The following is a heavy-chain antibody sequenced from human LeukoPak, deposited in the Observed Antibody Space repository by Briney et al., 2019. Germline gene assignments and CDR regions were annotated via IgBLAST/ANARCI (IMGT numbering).Heavy chain of an antibody. CDR1: GFTFDDYA. V-gene: IGHV3-48*01. Sequence: GGSLRLSCAASGFTFDDYAMHWVRQAPGKGLEWVSYINIDSITVNYADSVKGRFTISRDNAKNSLYLQMNSLRAEDTAVYYCSTAKFDNWGQGTLVTVSS. CDR2: INIDSITV. CDR3: STAKFDN. J-gene: IGHJ4*02.